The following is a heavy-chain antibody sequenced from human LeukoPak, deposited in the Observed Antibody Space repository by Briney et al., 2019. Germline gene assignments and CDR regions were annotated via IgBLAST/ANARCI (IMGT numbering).Heavy chain of an antibody. J-gene: IGHJ4*02. CDR1: GFTFSSYA. CDR2: ISGSGGST. CDR3: AKDGRYDFWR. Sequence: GGSLRLPCAASGFTFSSYAMSWVRQAPGKGLEWVSAISGSGGSTYYAGSVKGRFTISRDNSKNTLYLQMNSLRAEDTAVYYCAKDGRYDFWRWGQGTLVTVSS. V-gene: IGHV3-23*01. D-gene: IGHD3-3*01.